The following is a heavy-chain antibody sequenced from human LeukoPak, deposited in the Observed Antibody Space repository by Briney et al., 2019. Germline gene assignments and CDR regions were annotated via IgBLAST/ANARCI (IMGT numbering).Heavy chain of an antibody. J-gene: IGHJ4*02. CDR3: ASGYYDSSAFDY. V-gene: IGHV3-20*04. CDR2: INWNGGST. D-gene: IGHD3-22*01. CDR1: GFTFDDYG. Sequence: LPGGSLRLSCAASGFTFDDYGMSWVRQAPGKGLEWVSGINWNGGSTGYADTVKGRFNISRDNAKNSLYLQMNSLRAEDTALYYCASGYYDSSAFDYWGQGTLVTVSS.